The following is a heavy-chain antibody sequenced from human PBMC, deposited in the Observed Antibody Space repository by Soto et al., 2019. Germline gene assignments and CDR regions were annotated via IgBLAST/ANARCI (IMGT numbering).Heavy chain of an antibody. J-gene: IGHJ4*02. V-gene: IGHV3-7*01. CDR1: GFTFSSYW. Sequence: PRGSLRLSCAASGFTFSSYWMSWVRQAPGKGLEWVANIKQDGSEKYYVDSVKGRFTISRDNAKNSLYLLMNSLRAEDTAVYYCAKNNRYCSSTNCFVFDYWGQGTLVTVSS. CDR3: AKNNRYCSSTNCFVFDY. CDR2: IKQDGSEK. D-gene: IGHD2-2*01.